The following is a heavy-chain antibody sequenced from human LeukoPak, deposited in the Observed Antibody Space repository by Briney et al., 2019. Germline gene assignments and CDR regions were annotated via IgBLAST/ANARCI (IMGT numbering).Heavy chain of an antibody. J-gene: IGHJ4*02. CDR2: VRYDGGDK. D-gene: IGHD4-23*01. CDR3: ARALSSAGGSYYFDS. V-gene: IGHV3-30*02. CDR1: GFPLSHHG. Sequence: GGSLRLPCIASGFPLSHHGMHWVRQPPGEGLEWVAFVRYDGGDKYYADSVKGRFTVSRDNSNNALDLQMNTLTVEDTAVYYCARALSSAGGSYYFDSWGQGTLVTVSS.